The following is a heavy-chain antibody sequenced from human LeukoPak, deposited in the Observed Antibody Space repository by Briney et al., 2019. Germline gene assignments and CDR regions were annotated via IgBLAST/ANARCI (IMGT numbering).Heavy chain of an antibody. CDR1: GGTFSSYA. J-gene: IGHJ6*02. V-gene: IGHV1-69*13. D-gene: IGHD2-2*01. CDR2: IIPIFGTA. CDR3: ALGCSSTSRPTEDYYYYGMDV. Sequence: ASVKVSCKASGGTFSSYAISWVRQAPGQGLEWMGGIIPIFGTANYAQKFQGRVTITADESTSTAYMELSSLRSEDTAVYYCALGCSSTSRPTEDYYYYGMDVWGQGTTVTVSS.